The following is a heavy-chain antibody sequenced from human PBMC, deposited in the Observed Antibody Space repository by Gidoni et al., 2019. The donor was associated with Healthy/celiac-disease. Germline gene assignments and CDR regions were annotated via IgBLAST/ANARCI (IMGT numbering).Heavy chain of an antibody. V-gene: IGHV4-39*01. CDR3: ASHPTYYDFWSGYPASYYYYYMDV. D-gene: IGHD3-3*01. Sequence: QLQLQESGPGLVKPSETLSLTCTVSGCSISSSSYYWGWIRQPPGKGLEWIGSIYYSGSTYYNPSLKSRVTISVDTSKNQFSLKLSSVTAADTAVYYCASHPTYYDFWSGYPASYYYYYMDVWGKGTTVTVSS. CDR1: GCSISSSSYY. J-gene: IGHJ6*03. CDR2: IYYSGST.